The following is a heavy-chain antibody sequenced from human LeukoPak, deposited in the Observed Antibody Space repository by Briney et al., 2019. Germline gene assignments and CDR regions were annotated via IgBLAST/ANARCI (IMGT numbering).Heavy chain of an antibody. CDR1: GGTFSSYA. Sequence: SVKVSCKASGGTFSSYAISWVRQAPGQGLEWMGGIIPIFGTANYAQKFQGRVSITADKSTSTAYMELSSLRSEDTAVYYCARSLRYCSSTSCYVGGWDYYYYGMDVWGKGTTVTVSS. D-gene: IGHD2-2*01. V-gene: IGHV1-69*06. J-gene: IGHJ6*04. CDR2: IIPIFGTA. CDR3: ARSLRYCSSTSCYVGGWDYYYYGMDV.